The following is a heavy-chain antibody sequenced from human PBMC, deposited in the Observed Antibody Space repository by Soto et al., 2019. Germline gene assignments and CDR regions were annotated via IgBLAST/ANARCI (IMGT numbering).Heavy chain of an antibody. CDR1: GYSFTSYW. CDR3: ARSIMITFGGVIDPTIFDY. V-gene: IGHV5-10-1*01. Sequence: GESLKISCKGSGYSFTSYWISWVRQMPGKGLEWMGRIDPSDSYTNYSPSFQGHVTISADKSISTAYLQWSSLKASDTAMYYCARSIMITFGGVIDPTIFDYWGQGTLVTVSS. CDR2: IDPSDSYT. J-gene: IGHJ4*02. D-gene: IGHD3-16*02.